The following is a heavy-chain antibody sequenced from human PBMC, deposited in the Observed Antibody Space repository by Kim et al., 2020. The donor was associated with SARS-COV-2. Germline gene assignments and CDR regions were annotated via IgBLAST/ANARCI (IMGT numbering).Heavy chain of an antibody. CDR3: AKEGLLSIFGVVIENPYYGVEV. Sequence: GGSLRLSCAASGFTFSSYGIHWVRQAPGKGLEWVAVVSYDESNKYYADSVKGRFTVSRDNSKNTLYLQMNSLRAEDTAVYYCAKEGLLSIFGVVIENPYYGVEVWGRGTTVPVSS. CDR2: VSYDESNK. V-gene: IGHV3-30*18. CDR1: GFTFSSYG. D-gene: IGHD3-3*01. J-gene: IGHJ6*02.